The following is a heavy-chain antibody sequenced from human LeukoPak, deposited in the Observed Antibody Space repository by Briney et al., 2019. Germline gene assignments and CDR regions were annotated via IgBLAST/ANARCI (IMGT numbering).Heavy chain of an antibody. CDR2: IYPGDSDT. Sequence: GESLKISCQGSGYSFTSYWIGWVRQVPWKGLEWMGIIYPGDSDTRYSPSFQGQVTISADKSISAAYLQWSSLKASDTAMYYCARIAVVYDSSGYPDYWGQGTLVTVSS. CDR3: ARIAVVYDSSGYPDY. J-gene: IGHJ4*02. CDR1: GYSFTSYW. D-gene: IGHD3-22*01. V-gene: IGHV5-51*01.